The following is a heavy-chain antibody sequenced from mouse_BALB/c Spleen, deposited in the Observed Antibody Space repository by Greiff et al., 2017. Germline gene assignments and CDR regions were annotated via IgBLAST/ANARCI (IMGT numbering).Heavy chain of an antibody. V-gene: IGHV6-6*02. Sequence: EVKLVESGGGLVQPGGSMKLSCVASGFTFSNYWMNWVRQSPEKGLEWVAEIRLKSNNYATHYAESVKGRFTISRDDSKSSVYLQMNNLRAEDTGIYYCTRPSYDYDGAPFSYYYAMDYWGQGTSVTVSS. J-gene: IGHJ4*01. CDR3: TRPSYDYDGAPFSYYYAMDY. D-gene: IGHD2-4*01. CDR1: GFTFSNYW. CDR2: IRLKSNNYAT.